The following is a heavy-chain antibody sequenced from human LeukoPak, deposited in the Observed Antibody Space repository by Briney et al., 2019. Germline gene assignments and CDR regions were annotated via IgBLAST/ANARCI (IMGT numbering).Heavy chain of an antibody. CDR3: TRQYSSSWYWMDV. CDR2: IRSKANSYAT. D-gene: IGHD6-13*01. Sequence: GGSLKLSRAASGFTFSGSAMHWVRQASGKGLEWVGRIRSKANSYATASAASVKGRFTISRDDSKNTAYLQMNSLKTEDTAVYYCTRQYSSSWYWMDVWGKGTTVTVSS. CDR1: GFTFSGSA. J-gene: IGHJ6*04. V-gene: IGHV3-73*01.